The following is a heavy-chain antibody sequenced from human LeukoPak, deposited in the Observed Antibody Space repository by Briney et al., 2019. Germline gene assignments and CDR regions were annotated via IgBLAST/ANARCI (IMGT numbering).Heavy chain of an antibody. Sequence: PGGSLRLSCAASGFTFSSYAMSWVRQAPGKGLEWVSAISGSGGSTYYADSVKGRFTISRDNSKDTLYLQMNSLRAEDTAVYYCAKDRGREDMITFGGVIVLNDACDIWGRGTMVTVSS. J-gene: IGHJ3*02. CDR3: AKDRGREDMITFGGVIVLNDACDI. CDR1: GFTFSSYA. CDR2: ISGSGGST. D-gene: IGHD3-16*02. V-gene: IGHV3-23*01.